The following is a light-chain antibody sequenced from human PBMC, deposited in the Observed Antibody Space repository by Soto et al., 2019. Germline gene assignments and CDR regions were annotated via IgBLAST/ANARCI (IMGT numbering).Light chain of an antibody. CDR1: SSNIGAGYD. J-gene: IGLJ1*01. CDR3: QSYDSSLSGYV. V-gene: IGLV1-40*01. CDR2: GNS. Sequence: ALTQPPSVSWAPGQRVTISCTGSSSNIGAGYDVHWYQQLPGTAPKLLIYGNSNRPSGVPDRFSGSKSGTSASLAITGLQAEDEADYYCQSYDSSLSGYVFGTGTKVTVL.